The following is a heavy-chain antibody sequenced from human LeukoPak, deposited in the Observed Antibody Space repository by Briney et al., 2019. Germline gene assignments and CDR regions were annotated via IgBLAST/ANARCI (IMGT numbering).Heavy chain of an antibody. J-gene: IGHJ4*02. V-gene: IGHV4-4*07. CDR3: ASEKPEKLYFDY. CDR2: IYISGST. Sequence: SETLSLTCTVSGGSISSYYWSWIRQPAGKGLEWIGRIYISGSTKYNPSRKSRVTMSVDTSKNQFSLKLSSVTAADTAVYYCASEKPEKLYFDYWGQGTLVTVSS. CDR1: GGSISSYY.